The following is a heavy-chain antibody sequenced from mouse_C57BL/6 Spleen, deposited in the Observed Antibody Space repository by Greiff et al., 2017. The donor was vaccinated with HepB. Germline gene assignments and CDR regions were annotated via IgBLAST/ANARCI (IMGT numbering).Heavy chain of an antibody. V-gene: IGHV1-50*01. D-gene: IGHD1-1*01. J-gene: IGHJ1*03. CDR3: ARSVVTDGYFDV. CDR2: IDPSDSYT. Sequence: VQLQQSGAELVKPGASVKLSCKASGYTFTSYWMQWVKQRPGQGLEWIGEIDPSDSYTNYNQKFKGKATLTVDTSSSTAYMQLSSLTSEDSAVYYWARSVVTDGYFDVWGTGTTVTVSS. CDR1: GYTFTSYW.